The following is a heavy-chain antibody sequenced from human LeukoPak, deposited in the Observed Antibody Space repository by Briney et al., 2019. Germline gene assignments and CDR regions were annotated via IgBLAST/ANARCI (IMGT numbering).Heavy chain of an antibody. V-gene: IGHV3-48*03. J-gene: IGHJ4*02. D-gene: IGHD3-3*01. CDR1: GVTFSNYE. CDR3: AGRFLGWSDV. Sequence: PGGSLRLSCAVSGVTFSNYEMNWVRQAPGKGLEWLSHISSSGTIIYYADSVKGRFTISKDNAKNSLYLQMNSLRAEDTAVYYCAGRFLGWSDVWGQGTLVTVSS. CDR2: ISSSGTII.